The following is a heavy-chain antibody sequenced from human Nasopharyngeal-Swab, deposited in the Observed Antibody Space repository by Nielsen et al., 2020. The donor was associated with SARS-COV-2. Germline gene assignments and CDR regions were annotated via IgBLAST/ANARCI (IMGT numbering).Heavy chain of an antibody. CDR3: ARGCSSTSCYRSDGMDV. V-gene: IGHV3-33*01. CDR2: IWYDGSNK. J-gene: IGHJ6*02. CDR1: GFTFSSYG. D-gene: IGHD2-2*01. Sequence: GGPLRLSCAASGFTFSSYGMHWVRQAPGKGLEGVAVIWYDGSNKYYADSVKGRFTISRDNSKNTLYLQMNSLRAEDTAVYYCARGCSSTSCYRSDGMDVWGQGTTVTVSS.